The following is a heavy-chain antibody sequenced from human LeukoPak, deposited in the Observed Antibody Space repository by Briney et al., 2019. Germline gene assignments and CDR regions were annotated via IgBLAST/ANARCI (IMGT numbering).Heavy chain of an antibody. CDR3: ARGWARDYGYFDY. CDR2: IIPIFGTA. D-gene: IGHD4-17*01. J-gene: IGHJ4*02. CDR1: GGTFSSYA. Sequence: GASVKVSCKASGGTFSSYAISWVRQAPGQGLEWMGGIIPIFGTANYAQNFQGRVTITADESTSTAYMELSSLRSEDTAVYYCARGWARDYGYFDYWGQGTLVTVSS. V-gene: IGHV1-69*13.